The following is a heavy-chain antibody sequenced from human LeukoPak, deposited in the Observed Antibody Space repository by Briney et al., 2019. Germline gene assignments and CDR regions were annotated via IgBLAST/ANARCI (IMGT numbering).Heavy chain of an antibody. CDR1: GGSFSGYY. V-gene: IGHV4-34*01. J-gene: IGHJ4*02. CDR2: INHSGST. Sequence: SSETLSLTCAVYGGSFSGYYWSWTRQPPGKGLEWIGEINHSGSTNYNPPLKSRVTISVDTYKNQFSLKLSSVTAADTAVYYCARARGWSRPTAFDYWGQGTLVTVSS. CDR3: ARARGWSRPTAFDY. D-gene: IGHD6-19*01.